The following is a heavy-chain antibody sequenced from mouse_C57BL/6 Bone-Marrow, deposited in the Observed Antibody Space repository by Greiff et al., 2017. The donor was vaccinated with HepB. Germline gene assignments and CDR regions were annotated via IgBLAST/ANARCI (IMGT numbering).Heavy chain of an antibody. Sequence: QVQLQQPGTELVKPGASVKLSCKASGYTFTSYWIHWVKQRPGQGLEWIGNINPRNGGTDYSEKFKSKATLPVDKSSSTAYMQLSSLSSEESAAYYCARGWLPYAMDYWGQGTSVTVSA. CDR1: GYTFTSYW. J-gene: IGHJ4*01. CDR2: INPRNGGT. CDR3: ARGWLPYAMDY. V-gene: IGHV1-53*01. D-gene: IGHD2-3*01.